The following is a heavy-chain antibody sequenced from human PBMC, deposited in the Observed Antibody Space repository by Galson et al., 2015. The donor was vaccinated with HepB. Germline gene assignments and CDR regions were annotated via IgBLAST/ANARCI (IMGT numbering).Heavy chain of an antibody. J-gene: IGHJ4*02. D-gene: IGHD3-16*01. CDR3: AREVYARGLLV. Sequence: SLRLSCAASGFTFSSYGMHWVRQAPGKGLEWVAVIWYDGSNKYYADSVKGRFTISRDNSKNTLYLQMNSLRAEDTAVYYCAREVYARGLLVWGQGTLVTVSS. CDR1: GFTFSSYG. V-gene: IGHV3-33*01. CDR2: IWYDGSNK.